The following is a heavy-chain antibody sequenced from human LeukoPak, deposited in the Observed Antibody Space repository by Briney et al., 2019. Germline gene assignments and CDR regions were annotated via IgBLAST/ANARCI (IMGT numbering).Heavy chain of an antibody. D-gene: IGHD3-3*01. J-gene: IGHJ5*02. V-gene: IGHV4-4*02. Sequence: SGTLSLTCAVSGGSINSINWWSWVRQSPGKGLEWIGEIHHSGSTNYNPSLESRVTISLDKSKNQFSLKVTSVTAADTAVYYCARRRYDFWSGYYTPWGQGTLVTVSS. CDR2: IHHSGST. CDR3: ARRRYDFWSGYYTP. CDR1: GGSINSINW.